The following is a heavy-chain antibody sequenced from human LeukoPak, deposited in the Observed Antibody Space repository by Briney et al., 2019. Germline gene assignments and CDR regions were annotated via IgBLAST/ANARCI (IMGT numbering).Heavy chain of an antibody. CDR2: IIPIFGTA. D-gene: IGHD5-18*01. CDR3: ARTRVDTAMDYYFDY. CDR1: GGTFSSYA. Sequence: GSSVKVSCKASGGTFSSYAISWVRQAPGQGLEWMGGIIPIFGTANYAQKFQGRVTITADESTSTAYMELSSLRSEDTAVYYCARTRVDTAMDYYFDYWGQGTLVTVSS. V-gene: IGHV1-69*01. J-gene: IGHJ4*02.